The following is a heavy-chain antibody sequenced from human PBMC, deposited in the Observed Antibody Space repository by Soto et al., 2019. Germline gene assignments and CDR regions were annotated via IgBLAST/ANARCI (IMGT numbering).Heavy chain of an antibody. CDR3: ARDPPRRDTFPHFAS. J-gene: IGHJ4*01. Sequence: SVKVCCKASGGTFSSYAISWVRQAPGQGLEWMGGIIPIFGTANYAQKFQGRVTITADESTSTAYMELSSLRSEDTAVYYCARDPPRRDTFPHFASSGHGTLATVSS. CDR1: GGTFSSYA. CDR2: IIPIFGTA. D-gene: IGHD5-18*01. V-gene: IGHV1-69*13.